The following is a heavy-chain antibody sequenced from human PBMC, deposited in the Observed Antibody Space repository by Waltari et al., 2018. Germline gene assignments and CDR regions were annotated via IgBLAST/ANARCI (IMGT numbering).Heavy chain of an antibody. CDR1: GFPFSSSA. V-gene: IGHV3-23*04. CDR3: AKALTLSSTWDMH. Sequence: EVQLVESGGGLVQPGGSLRLSCAASGFPFSSSAMGWVRQVPGKGLEWVSSISGNGANTYYADSVKGRFTISRDNSKNTLFLQMDSLRAEDTAVYYCAKALTLSSTWDMHWGQGTLVTVSS. CDR2: ISGNGANT. D-gene: IGHD6-13*01. J-gene: IGHJ4*02.